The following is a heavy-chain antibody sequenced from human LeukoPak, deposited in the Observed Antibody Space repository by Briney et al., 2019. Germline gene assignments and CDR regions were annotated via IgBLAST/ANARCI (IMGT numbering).Heavy chain of an antibody. CDR2: IWYDGSNK. V-gene: IGHV3-33*01. D-gene: IGHD6-19*01. CDR1: GFTFSSYG. CDR3: ARDPLGRSGWYEELDH. J-gene: IGHJ4*02. Sequence: PGGSLRLSCAASGFTFSSYGMHWVRQAPGKGLEWVAVIWYDGSNKYYADSVKGRFTISRDDSKNTLYLQMNSLRAEDTAVYYCARDPLGRSGWYEELDHWGQGTLVTVSS.